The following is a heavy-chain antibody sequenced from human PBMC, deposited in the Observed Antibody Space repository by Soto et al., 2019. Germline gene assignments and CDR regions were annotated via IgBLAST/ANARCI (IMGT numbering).Heavy chain of an antibody. CDR3: ASAFHPYYYDSSGYPVGY. J-gene: IGHJ4*02. CDR1: GFTFSDYY. Sequence: QVQLVESGGGLVKPGGSLRLSCAASGFTFSDYYMSWIRQAPGKGLEWVSYISSSSSYTNYADSVKGRFTISRDNAKNSLYLQMNSLRAEDTAVYYCASAFHPYYYDSSGYPVGYWGQGTLVTVSS. D-gene: IGHD3-22*01. V-gene: IGHV3-11*06. CDR2: ISSSSSYT.